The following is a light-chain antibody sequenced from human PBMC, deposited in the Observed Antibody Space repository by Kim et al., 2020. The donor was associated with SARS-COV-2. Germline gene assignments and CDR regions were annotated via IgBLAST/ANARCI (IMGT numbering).Light chain of an antibody. V-gene: IGLV3-9*01. CDR1: NIGNKN. CDR3: QVWDSSTHV. J-gene: IGLJ1*01. Sequence: SVALGQTARITCGGDNIGNKNVHWYQQQPGQAPVLVIYRDNNRPSGIPERFSGSNSGNTAILTISRAQAGDEADYYCQVWDSSTHVFGSGTKVTVL. CDR2: RDN.